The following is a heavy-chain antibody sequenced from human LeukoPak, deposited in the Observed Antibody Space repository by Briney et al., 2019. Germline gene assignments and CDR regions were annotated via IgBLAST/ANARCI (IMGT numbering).Heavy chain of an antibody. CDR2: ISSSSSTI. J-gene: IGHJ4*02. CDR1: GFTFSSYS. D-gene: IGHD3-3*01. Sequence: GGSLRLSCAASGFTFSSYSMNWVRQAPGKGLEWVSYISSSSSTIYYADSVKGRFTISRDNAKNSLYLQMNSLRPEDSAVYYCATDRYDFWSGWPDYWGQGTLVTVSS. V-gene: IGHV3-48*01. CDR3: ATDRYDFWSGWPDY.